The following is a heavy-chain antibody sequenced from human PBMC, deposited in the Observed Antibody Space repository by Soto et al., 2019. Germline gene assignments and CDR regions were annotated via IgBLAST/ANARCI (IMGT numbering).Heavy chain of an antibody. CDR2: IKQDGGEK. CDR3: ARDYGGNPGIY. Sequence: EVQLVESGGGLVQPGGSLRLSCAASGFTFTNYWMSWVRQAPGKGLEWVANIKQDGGEKYYVDSVKGRFTISRDNAKDSLYLQMNSLRAEYTAVYYCARDYGGNPGIYWGQGTLVTVSS. J-gene: IGHJ4*02. V-gene: IGHV3-7*04. D-gene: IGHD2-15*01. CDR1: GFTFTNYW.